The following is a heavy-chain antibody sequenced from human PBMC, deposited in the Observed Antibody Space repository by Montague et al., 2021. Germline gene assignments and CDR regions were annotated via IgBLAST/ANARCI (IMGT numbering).Heavy chain of an antibody. V-gene: IGHV2-5*02. CDR3: VHRLPCTILGHCYLHLLVSNPHQPPSLRQGPIGLPPGALHQGHH. CDR2: IFWDDDK. D-gene: IGHD2-21*02. CDR1: GFSLSTSGVG. Sequence: PALVKPTQTLTLSCTFSGFSLSTSGVGVGWIRQPPGKALQWLALIFWDDDKRYSPSLKSRLTITKDTSKNQVVLTMTNMDPVDTATDSCVHRLPCTILGHCYLHLLVSNPHQPPSLRQGPIGLPPGALHQGHHWG. J-gene: IGHJ6*01.